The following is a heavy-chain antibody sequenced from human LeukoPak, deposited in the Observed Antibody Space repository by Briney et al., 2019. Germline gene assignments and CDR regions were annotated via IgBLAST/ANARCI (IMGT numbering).Heavy chain of an antibody. CDR2: IRGSGDNT. CDR3: AKGSYYDSSGSFYFDY. CDR1: GFTFSSYA. V-gene: IGHV3-23*01. J-gene: IGHJ4*02. Sequence: PGGSLRLSRAASGFTFSSYAMSWVRQAPGKGLEWVSGIRGSGDNTYYADSVKGRFTISRDNSKNTLYVQVNSLGTEDTAAYYCAKGSYYDSSGSFYFDYWGQGTLVTVSS. D-gene: IGHD3-22*01.